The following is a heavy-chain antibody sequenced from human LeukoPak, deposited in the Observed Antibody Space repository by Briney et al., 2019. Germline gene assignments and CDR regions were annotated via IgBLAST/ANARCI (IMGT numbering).Heavy chain of an antibody. CDR3: AREEPTVTFFDY. CDR1: GGSISSGDYY. J-gene: IGHJ4*02. Sequence: SETLSLTCTVSGGSISSGDYYWGWIRQPPGKGLEWIGYIYYSGSTYYNPSLKSRVTISVDTSKNQFSLKLSSVTAADTAVYYCAREEPTVTFFDYWGQGTLVTVSS. D-gene: IGHD4-17*01. V-gene: IGHV4-30-4*01. CDR2: IYYSGST.